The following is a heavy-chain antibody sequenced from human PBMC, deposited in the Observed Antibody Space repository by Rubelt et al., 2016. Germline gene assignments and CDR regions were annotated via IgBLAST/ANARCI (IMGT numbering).Heavy chain of an antibody. CDR1: GFTVSSNY. D-gene: IGHD6-19*01. CDR3: ARDRSRSYDAFDI. CDR2: IYSGGST. J-gene: IGHJ3*02. V-gene: IGHV3-53*01. Sequence: EVQLVESGGGLIQPGGSLRLSCAASGFTVSSNYMSWVRQAPGKGLEWVSVIYSGGSTYYADSVKGRFTSSRDNSKNTLYLQMNSLRAEDTAVYYCARDRSRSYDAFDIWGQGTMVTVSS.